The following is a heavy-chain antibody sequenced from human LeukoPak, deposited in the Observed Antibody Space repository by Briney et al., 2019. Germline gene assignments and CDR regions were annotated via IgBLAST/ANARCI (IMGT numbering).Heavy chain of an antibody. Sequence: SETLSLTCTVSGGSISSYYWSWIRQPPGKGLEWIGYIYYSGSTNYNPSLKSRVTISVDTSKNQFSLKLTSVTAADTAMYYCARGLRPRDYYYYGLDVWGPGTTVTVSS. CDR2: IYYSGST. V-gene: IGHV4-59*01. CDR3: ARGLRPRDYYYYGLDV. D-gene: IGHD4-17*01. CDR1: GGSISSYY. J-gene: IGHJ6*02.